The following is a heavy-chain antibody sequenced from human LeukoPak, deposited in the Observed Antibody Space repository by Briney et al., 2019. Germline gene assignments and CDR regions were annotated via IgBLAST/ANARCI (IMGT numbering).Heavy chain of an antibody. CDR1: GGSFSGYY. V-gene: IGHV4-34*03. J-gene: IGHJ4*02. CDR2: INHSGST. D-gene: IGHD3-3*01. CDR3: SRGSGSVDF. Sequence: SETLSLTCAVYGGSFSGYYWSWIRQPPGKGLEWIGEINHSGSTNYNPSLKSRVTTSVDTSKNQFFLKLNSVTAADSAVYYCSRGSGSVDFWGRGILVTVSS.